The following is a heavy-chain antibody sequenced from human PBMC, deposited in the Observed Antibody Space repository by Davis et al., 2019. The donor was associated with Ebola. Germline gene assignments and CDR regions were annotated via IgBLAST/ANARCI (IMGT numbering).Heavy chain of an antibody. J-gene: IGHJ4*02. D-gene: IGHD3-22*01. CDR2: INLDGSEK. Sequence: GESLKISCAASGFTFNSYWMSWVRQAPGKGLEWVANINLDGSEKYYVDSVKGRFTISRDNAKNSLYLQMSSLGAEDTAVYHCATDTSGYYRVWGQGTLVTVSS. CDR3: ATDTSGYYRV. V-gene: IGHV3-7*01. CDR1: GFTFNSYW.